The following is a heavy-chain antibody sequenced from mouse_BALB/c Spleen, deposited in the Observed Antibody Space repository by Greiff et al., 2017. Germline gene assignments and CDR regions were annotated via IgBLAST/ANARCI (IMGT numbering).Heavy chain of an antibody. CDR1: GFTFSSYA. D-gene: IGHD4-1*01. V-gene: IGHV5-9-4*01. CDR2: ISSGGSYT. CDR3: ARAWDLYFDV. J-gene: IGHJ1*01. Sequence: EVKLMESGGGLVKPGGSLKLSCAASGFTFSSYAMSWVRQSPEKRLEWVAEISSGGSYTYYPDTVTGRFTISRDNAKNTLYLEMSSLRSEDTAMYYCARAWDLYFDVWGAGTTVTVSS.